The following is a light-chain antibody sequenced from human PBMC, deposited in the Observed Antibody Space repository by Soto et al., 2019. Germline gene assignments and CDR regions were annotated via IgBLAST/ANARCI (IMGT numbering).Light chain of an antibody. Sequence: EVVLTQSPATLSVSPGDRATLSCRASQSVSRNLAWYQQKPGQAPRLLIFDASTRATGIPDRFTGSGSGTDFTLTISRLEPEDFAVYYCQLYGASPKTFGQGTKVEIK. J-gene: IGKJ1*01. CDR3: QLYGASPKT. CDR2: DAS. CDR1: QSVSRN. V-gene: IGKV3-20*01.